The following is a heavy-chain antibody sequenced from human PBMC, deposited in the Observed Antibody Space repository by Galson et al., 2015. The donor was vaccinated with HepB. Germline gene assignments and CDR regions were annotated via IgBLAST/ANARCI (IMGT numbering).Heavy chain of an antibody. Sequence: SVKVSCKASGGTFSSYTISWVRQAPGQGLEWMGRIIPILGIANYAQKFQGRVTITADKSTSTAYMELSSLRSEDTAVYYCAREREGYCSGGSCYADDYWGQGTLVTVSS. CDR3: AREREGYCSGGSCYADDY. J-gene: IGHJ4*02. D-gene: IGHD2-15*01. V-gene: IGHV1-69*04. CDR1: GGTFSSYT. CDR2: IIPILGIA.